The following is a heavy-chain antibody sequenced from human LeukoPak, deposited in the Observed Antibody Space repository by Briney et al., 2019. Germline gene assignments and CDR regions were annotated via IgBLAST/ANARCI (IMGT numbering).Heavy chain of an antibody. D-gene: IGHD5-12*01. CDR2: VYYGGST. CDR1: GGSISSYY. J-gene: IGHJ3*02. CDR3: ARVYGSGYDFRGAFDS. V-gene: IGHV4-59*01. Sequence: PSETLSLTCTVSGGSISSYYWSWIRQPPGKGLEWIGYVYYGGSTNYNPSLKSRVTISVDTSKNQFSLKLSSVTAADTAVYYCARVYGSGYDFRGAFDSWGQGTMVTVSS.